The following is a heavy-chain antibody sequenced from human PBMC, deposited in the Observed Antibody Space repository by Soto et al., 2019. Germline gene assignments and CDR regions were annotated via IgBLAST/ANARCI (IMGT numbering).Heavy chain of an antibody. J-gene: IGHJ3*01. CDR2: IIPLFGTT. CDR3: ARRLDDRADEGFDV. D-gene: IGHD3-16*01. CDR1: GGTFSTYT. Sequence: QVHLVQSGAEVRKPGSSVKVSCKTSGGTFSTYTIYWVRQAPGQGLEWMRRIIPLFGTTRYAQNFQDRVTITAEESTSTTYMELSSLRAEETALYYCARRLDDRADEGFDVWGEGTAVTVSA. V-gene: IGHV1-69*18.